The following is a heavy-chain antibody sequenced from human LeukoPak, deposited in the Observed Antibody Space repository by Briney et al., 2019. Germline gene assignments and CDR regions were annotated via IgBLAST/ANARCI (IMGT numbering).Heavy chain of an antibody. CDR3: ARRGVDGGGYFDY. V-gene: IGHV4-34*01. D-gene: IGHD5-12*01. Sequence: SETLSLTCAVYGGSFSGCYWSWIRQPPGKGLEWIGEINHSGSTNYNPSLKSRVNISVDTSKNQFSLKLSSVTAADTAVYYCARRGVDGGGYFDYWGQGTLVTVSS. CDR1: GGSFSGCY. CDR2: INHSGST. J-gene: IGHJ4*02.